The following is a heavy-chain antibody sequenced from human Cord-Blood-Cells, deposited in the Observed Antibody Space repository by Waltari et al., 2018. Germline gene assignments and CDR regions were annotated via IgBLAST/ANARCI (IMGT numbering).Heavy chain of an antibody. J-gene: IGHJ6*02. CDR2: IYYSGST. D-gene: IGHD2-2*01. Sequence: QVQLQESGPGLVKPSETLSLTCTVSGGSISSHYWSWIRQPPGKGLEWIGYIYYSGSTNYNPSRKSRVTISVDTSKNQFSLKLSSVTAADTAVYYCARGGCSSTSCFYYYYGMDVWGQGTTVTVSS. CDR1: GGSISSHY. V-gene: IGHV4-59*11. CDR3: ARGGCSSTSCFYYYYGMDV.